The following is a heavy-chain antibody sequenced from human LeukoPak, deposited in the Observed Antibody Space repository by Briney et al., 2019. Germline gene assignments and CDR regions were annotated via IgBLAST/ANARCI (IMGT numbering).Heavy chain of an antibody. Sequence: GGSLRLSCAASGFTFSTHAMHWVRQAPGKGLEWVAIISFDGNTKYYTDSVKGRFTISRDNSKNTLYLQMNSLRAEDTAVYYCVKERSRWYSSSCFEYWGQGTLVTVSS. CDR1: GFTFSTHA. CDR3: VKERSRWYSSSCFEY. V-gene: IGHV3-30-3*01. D-gene: IGHD6-13*01. J-gene: IGHJ4*02. CDR2: ISFDGNTK.